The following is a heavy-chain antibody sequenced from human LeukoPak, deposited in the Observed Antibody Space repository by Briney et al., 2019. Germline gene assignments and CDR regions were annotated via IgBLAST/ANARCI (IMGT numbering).Heavy chain of an antibody. CDR3: ARGVSCGGDCYSSWTDAFDI. V-gene: IGHV3-21*01. CDR2: ISSSSSYI. Sequence: GGSLRLSCAASGFTFSSYSMNWVRQAPGKGLEWVSSISSSSSYIYYADSVKGRFTISRDNAKNSLYLQMNSLRAEDTAVYYCARGVSCGGDCYSSWTDAFDIWGQGTMVTVSS. J-gene: IGHJ3*02. CDR1: GFTFSSYS. D-gene: IGHD2-21*02.